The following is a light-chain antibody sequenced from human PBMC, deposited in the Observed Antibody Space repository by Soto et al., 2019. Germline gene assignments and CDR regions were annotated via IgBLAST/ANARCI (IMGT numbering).Light chain of an antibody. CDR1: SSDVGGYDL. V-gene: IGLV2-8*01. Sequence: QSALTQPPSASGSPGQQVTISCTGTSSDVGGYDLVSWYQQHPGNAPKSMIYEVNRRPSGVPDRFSGSKSGNTASLTVSGLQAEDEADYYCRSYAGSNNVRVFGGGTKLTVL. CDR3: RSYAGSNNVRV. CDR2: EVN. J-gene: IGLJ3*02.